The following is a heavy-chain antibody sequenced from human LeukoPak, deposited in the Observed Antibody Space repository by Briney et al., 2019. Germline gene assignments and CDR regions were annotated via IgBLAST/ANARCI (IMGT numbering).Heavy chain of an antibody. D-gene: IGHD3-10*01. Sequence: SQTLSLTCAVSGGSISSGGYSWTWIRQHPEKGLVWIGYISGSGSTYYSPSLRGRVTVSADTSKNQFSLKLTSVTAADTAVFYCARVPIIRGVIEDWGQGTLVSVSS. CDR3: ARVPIIRGVIED. CDR2: ISGSGST. J-gene: IGHJ4*02. CDR1: GGSISSGGYS. V-gene: IGHV4-31*11.